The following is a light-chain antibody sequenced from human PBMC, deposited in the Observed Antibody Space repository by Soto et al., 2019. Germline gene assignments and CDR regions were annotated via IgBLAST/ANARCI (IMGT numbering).Light chain of an antibody. V-gene: IGKV1-5*03. J-gene: IGKJ2*01. CDR2: KAS. CDR1: QSISSQ. CDR3: QQDNS. Sequence: DLQMTQSPSTLSASVGDRVTITCRASQSISSQLAWFQQKPGKAPKVLIYKASSLESGVPSRFSGSGSGTEFTLTISSLQPDDFATYYCQQDNSFGQGTKLEIK.